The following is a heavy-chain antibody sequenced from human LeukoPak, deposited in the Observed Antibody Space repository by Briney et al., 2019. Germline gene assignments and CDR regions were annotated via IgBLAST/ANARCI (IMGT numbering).Heavy chain of an antibody. CDR2: IYYSGST. V-gene: IGHV4-31*03. D-gene: IGHD2-8*01. J-gene: IGHJ6*03. Sequence: PSQTLSLTCTVSGGSISSGAYYWSWIRQHPGKGQEWIGYIYYSGSTYHNPSLKSRVTISVDTSKNQFSLKLSSVTAADTAVYYCARGGGYCTNGVCHPYYMDVWGKGTTVTVSS. CDR3: ARGGGYCTNGVCHPYYMDV. CDR1: GGSISSGAYY.